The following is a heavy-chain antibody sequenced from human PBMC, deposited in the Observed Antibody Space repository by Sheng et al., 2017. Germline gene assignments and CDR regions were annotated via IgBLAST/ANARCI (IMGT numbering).Heavy chain of an antibody. CDR2: VNPRSGDT. Sequence: QVQLVQSGAEVKKSGASVKVSCKASGYTFTSYYIHWVRQAPGQGLEWMGIVNPRSGDTRYAQNFQGRVTMTRDTSTSTVYLDLSSLRSEDTAVYYCARDLGAGDSYYYFDNWGRVT. J-gene: IGHJ4*02. CDR3: ARDLGAGDSYYYFDN. V-gene: IGHV1-46*01. D-gene: IGHD2-21*02. CDR1: GYTFTSYY.